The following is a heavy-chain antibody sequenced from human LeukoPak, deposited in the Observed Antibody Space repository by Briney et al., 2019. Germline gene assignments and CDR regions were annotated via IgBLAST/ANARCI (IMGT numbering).Heavy chain of an antibody. D-gene: IGHD2-15*01. CDR1: GGSISSSSYY. CDR3: ARLLGYCSGGSCYAAYYGMDV. Sequence: SETLSPTCTVSGGSISSSSYYWGWIRQPPGKGLEWIGSIYYSGSTYYNPSLKSRVTISVDTSKNQFSLKLSSVTAADTAVYYCARLLGYCSGGSCYAAYYGMDVWGQGTTVTVSS. V-gene: IGHV4-39*01. J-gene: IGHJ6*02. CDR2: IYYSGST.